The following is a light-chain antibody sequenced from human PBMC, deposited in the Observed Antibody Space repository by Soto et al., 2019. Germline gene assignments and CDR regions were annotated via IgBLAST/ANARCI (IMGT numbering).Light chain of an antibody. Sequence: DIQITQAPSTLAGSVGDRVTITGRASQTISSWLAWYQQKPGTDPKLLIYKASTLKSGVPSRFSGSGSGTEFTLNISSLKTDDFATYYCKNSNSYSEAVGQGNQADNK. CDR2: KAS. V-gene: IGKV1-5*03. CDR1: QTISSW. CDR3: KNSNSYSEA. J-gene: IGKJ1*01.